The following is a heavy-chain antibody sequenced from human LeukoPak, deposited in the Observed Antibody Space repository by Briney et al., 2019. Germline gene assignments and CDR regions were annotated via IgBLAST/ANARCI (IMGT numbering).Heavy chain of an antibody. D-gene: IGHD3-16*02. CDR1: GGSFSTDY. V-gene: IGHV4-59*01. Sequence: PSGTLSLTCTVSGGSFSTDYWSWIRQPPGKGLEWIGYIYYGGFTDYNPSLKSRVTMSIDTSKNQFSLKLSSVTAADTAVYFCARAVISFAGLIAKGFDSWGQGTLVTISS. CDR3: ARAVISFAGLIAKGFDS. CDR2: IYYGGFT. J-gene: IGHJ4*02.